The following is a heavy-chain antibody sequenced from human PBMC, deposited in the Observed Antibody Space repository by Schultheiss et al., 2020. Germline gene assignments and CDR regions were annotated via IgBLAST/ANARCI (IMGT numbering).Heavy chain of an antibody. V-gene: IGHV3-30*18. CDR1: GFTFSSYG. CDR3: AKDSNLGIAVAGGDFDY. CDR2: ISYDGSNK. Sequence: GGSLRLSCAASGFTFSSYGMHWVRQAPGKGLEWVAVISYDGSNKYYADSVKGRFTISRDNSKNTLYLQMNSLRAEDTALYYCAKDSNLGIAVAGGDFDYWGQGTLVTVSS. J-gene: IGHJ4*02. D-gene: IGHD6-19*01.